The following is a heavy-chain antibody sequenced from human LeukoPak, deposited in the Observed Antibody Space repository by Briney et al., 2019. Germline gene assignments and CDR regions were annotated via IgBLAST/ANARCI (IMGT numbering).Heavy chain of an antibody. CDR2: ISAYNGNT. J-gene: IGHJ4*02. CDR1: GYTFTSYG. V-gene: IGHV1-18*01. D-gene: IGHD3-22*01. Sequence: ASVKLSCKASGYTFTSYGISWVRQAPGQGLEWMGWISAYNGNTNYAQNLQGRVTMTTDTSTSTAYMELRRLRSDDTAVYCCAREGYYYDSSGYYFCFDYWGQGTLVTVSS. CDR3: AREGYYYDSSGYYFCFDY.